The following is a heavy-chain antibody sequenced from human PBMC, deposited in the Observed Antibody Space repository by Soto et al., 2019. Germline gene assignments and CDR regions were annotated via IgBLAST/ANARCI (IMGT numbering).Heavy chain of an antibody. D-gene: IGHD3-16*02. Sequence: XETLSLTFNVYGGSFSGYYWSWIRQPPGKGLEWIGEINHSGSTNYNPSLKSRVTISVDTSKNQFSLKLSSVTAADTAVYYCARGGGHYDYVWGSYRPRTYYFDYWGQGALVTVSS. CDR1: GGSFSGYY. J-gene: IGHJ4*02. V-gene: IGHV4-34*01. CDR3: ARGGGHYDYVWGSYRPRTYYFDY. CDR2: INHSGST.